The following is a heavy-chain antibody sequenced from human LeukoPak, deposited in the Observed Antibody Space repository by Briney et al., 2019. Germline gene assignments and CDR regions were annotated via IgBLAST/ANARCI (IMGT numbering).Heavy chain of an antibody. J-gene: IGHJ5*02. CDR2: IFYTGST. CDR1: GASITNSY. D-gene: IGHD6-13*01. CDR3: AKSVSNWGFDP. V-gene: IGHV4-59*01. Sequence: SETLSLTCTVSGASITNSYWNWVRQSPGKGLEYLGYIFYTGSTNYNPSLKSRITISVDRSKNQFFLRLKSVTAADTAVYYCAKSVSNWGFDPWGQGTLVTVPS.